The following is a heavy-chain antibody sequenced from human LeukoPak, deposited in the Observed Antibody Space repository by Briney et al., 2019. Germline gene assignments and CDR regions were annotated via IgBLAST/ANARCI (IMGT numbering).Heavy chain of an antibody. CDR2: ISGSGGST. Sequence: QAGGSLRLSCAASGFTFSSYAMSWVRQAPGKGLEWVSAISGSGGSTYYADSVKGRFTISRDNSKNTLYLQMNSLRDEDTAVYYCARDPRGDYAWDYFDYWGQGTLVTVSS. J-gene: IGHJ4*02. CDR3: ARDPRGDYAWDYFDY. D-gene: IGHD4-17*01. CDR1: GFTFSSYA. V-gene: IGHV3-23*01.